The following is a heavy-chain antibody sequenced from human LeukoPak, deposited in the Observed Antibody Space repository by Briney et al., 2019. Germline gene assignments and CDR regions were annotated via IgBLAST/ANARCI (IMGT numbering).Heavy chain of an antibody. Sequence: SETLSLTCSVSGGSISSDTDYWGWIRQPPGKGLEWIGSVCCGGSTYYNPSLKSRVTISVDTSKNQFSLKLNSVTAADTAVYYCAGGPGDGGIVAVPIAHADFDSWGQGSLVTVSS. D-gene: IGHD2-2*01. V-gene: IGHV4-39*01. CDR1: GGSISSDTDY. J-gene: IGHJ4*02. CDR3: AGGPGDGGIVAVPIAHADFDS. CDR2: VCCGGST.